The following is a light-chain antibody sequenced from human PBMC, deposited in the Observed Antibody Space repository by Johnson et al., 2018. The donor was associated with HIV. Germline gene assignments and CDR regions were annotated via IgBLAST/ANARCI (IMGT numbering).Light chain of an antibody. J-gene: IGLJ1*01. CDR2: DNN. CDR3: GTWDSSLSAGYV. Sequence: QSVLTQPPSVSAAPGQTVTISCSGSSSNVGSSFVSWYRQLPGTAPKLLIYDNNKRPSGIPDRFSGSKSGTSATLGITGLQTGDEADYYCGTWDSSLSAGYVFGTGTKVTVL. V-gene: IGLV1-51*01. CDR1: SSNVGSSF.